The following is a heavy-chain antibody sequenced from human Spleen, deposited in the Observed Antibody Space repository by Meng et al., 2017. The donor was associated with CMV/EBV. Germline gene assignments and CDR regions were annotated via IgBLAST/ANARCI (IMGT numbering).Heavy chain of an antibody. CDR2: MDPHSGKT. Sequence: ASVKVSCKASGYSFTIHDIHWVRQASGQGLEWMGWMDPHSGKTVYAAKFQGRVTVTWSTSISTAYMELTSLRSDDTAVYYCVRGGFLVWLYLGDYGLDVWGQGTTVTVSS. V-gene: IGHV1-8*01. CDR3: VRGGFLVWLYLGDYGLDV. CDR1: GYSFTIHD. D-gene: IGHD3-3*01. J-gene: IGHJ6*02.